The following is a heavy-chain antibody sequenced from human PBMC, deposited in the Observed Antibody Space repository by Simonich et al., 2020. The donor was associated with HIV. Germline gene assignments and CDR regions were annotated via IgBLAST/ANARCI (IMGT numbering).Heavy chain of an antibody. CDR2: NNHSGIT. D-gene: IGHD3-3*01. CDR1: GGSFSGYS. Sequence: QVQLQQWGAGLLKPSETLSLTCAVYGGSFSGYSWSWIRQPPGKGLEWMGENNHSGITNYKSSLNSRATISVDKSKNQFSLKLSSVTAADTAIYYCARRDRELILYFDYWGQGNLVTVSS. CDR3: ARRDRELILYFDY. J-gene: IGHJ4*02. V-gene: IGHV4-34*02.